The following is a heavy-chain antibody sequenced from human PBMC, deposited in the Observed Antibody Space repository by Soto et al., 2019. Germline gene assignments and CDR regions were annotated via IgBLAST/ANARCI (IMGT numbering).Heavy chain of an antibody. CDR1: GGSFSDYY. J-gene: IGHJ4*02. CDR3: ARGRIVAAGPTAY. CDR2: INHSGST. V-gene: IGHV4-34*01. D-gene: IGHD6-13*01. Sequence: PSETLSLTCAVYGGSFSDYYWSWIRQPPGKGLEWIGEINHSGSTNHNPSLKSRVTISVDTSKNQFSLKLSSVTAADTAVYYCARGRIVAAGPTAYWGQGTLVTVSS.